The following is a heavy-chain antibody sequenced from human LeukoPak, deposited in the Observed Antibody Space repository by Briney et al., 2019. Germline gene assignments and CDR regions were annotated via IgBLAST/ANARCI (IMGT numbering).Heavy chain of an antibody. V-gene: IGHV3-74*01. CDR1: GFTFSSYW. D-gene: IGHD3-3*01. Sequence: PGGSLRLSCAASGFTFSSYWMHWVRQAPGKGLVWVSRINSDGSSTSYADSVKGRFTISRDNAKNTLYLQMNSPRAEDTAVYYCARSDYDFWSGPEYWGQGTLVTVSS. J-gene: IGHJ4*02. CDR2: INSDGSST. CDR3: ARSDYDFWSGPEY.